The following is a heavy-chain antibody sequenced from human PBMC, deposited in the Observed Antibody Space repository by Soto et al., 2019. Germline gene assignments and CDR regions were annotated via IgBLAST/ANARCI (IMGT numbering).Heavy chain of an antibody. J-gene: IGHJ6*02. CDR1: GFTFSSYS. Sequence: LRLSCAASGFTFSSYSMNWVRQAPGKGLEWVSSISSSSSYIYYADSVKGRFTISRDNAKNSLYLQMNSLRAEDTAVYYCANRPILSLYGMDVWGQGTTVTVSS. V-gene: IGHV3-21*01. CDR2: ISSSSSYI. CDR3: ANRPILSLYGMDV.